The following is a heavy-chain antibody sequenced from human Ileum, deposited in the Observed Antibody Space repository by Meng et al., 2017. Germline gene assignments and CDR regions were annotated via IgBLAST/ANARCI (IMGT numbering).Heavy chain of an antibody. CDR3: ARDIIGDLTVYCDY. Sequence: QGRLVQAGAEVKKPRASVKVSCKASGYTFTAYKIEWVRQAPGQGLEWLGWINPETGSTNYAQKFKGRVTVTRDTSTTTAYMELSGLTSDDTAVYYCARDIIGDLTVYCDYWGQGTLVTVSS. D-gene: IGHD7-27*01. CDR2: INPETGST. J-gene: IGHJ4*02. CDR1: GYTFTAYK. V-gene: IGHV1-2*02.